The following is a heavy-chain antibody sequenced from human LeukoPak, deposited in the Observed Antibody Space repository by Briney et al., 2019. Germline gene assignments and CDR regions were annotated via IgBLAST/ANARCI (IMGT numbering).Heavy chain of an antibody. Sequence: GGSLRLSCAASGFTFSTFGMHWVHQAPGKGLEWVTFIRYDGSDKYYTDSVKGRFTISRDNSRNILFLQMNSLRTEDTAVYYCAKDGGRGVLDYWGQGTLVTVSS. CDR1: GFTFSTFG. V-gene: IGHV3-30*02. CDR3: AKDGGRGVLDY. D-gene: IGHD3-10*01. CDR2: IRYDGSDK. J-gene: IGHJ4*02.